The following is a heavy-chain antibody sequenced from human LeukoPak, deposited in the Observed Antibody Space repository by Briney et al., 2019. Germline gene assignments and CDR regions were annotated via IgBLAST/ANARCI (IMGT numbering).Heavy chain of an antibody. CDR3: AAPWSYYETSGGFDP. Sequence: GGSLRLFCAASGFNFRGYAIHWVRQAPGKGLEWVAFIRYDGSITYYADSVMGRFTVSRDNSKNTVYLQMNSLTPEDTAVYYCAAPWSYYETSGGFDPWGQGTLVTVSS. J-gene: IGHJ5*02. CDR1: GFNFRGYA. CDR2: IRYDGSIT. D-gene: IGHD3-22*01. V-gene: IGHV3-30*02.